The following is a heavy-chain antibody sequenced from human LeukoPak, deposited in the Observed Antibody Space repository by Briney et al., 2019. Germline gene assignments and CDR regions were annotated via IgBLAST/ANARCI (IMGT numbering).Heavy chain of an antibody. V-gene: IGHV1-69*04. D-gene: IGHD1-26*01. CDR3: ARGGSGSYHFDY. CDR2: IIPILGIA. J-gene: IGHJ4*02. CDR1: GGTFSSYA. Sequence: GASVKVSRKASGGTFSSYAISWVRQAPGQGLEWLGRIIPILGIANYAQKFQGRVTITADKSTSTAYMELSSLRSEDTAVYYCARGGSGSYHFDYWGQGTLVTVSS.